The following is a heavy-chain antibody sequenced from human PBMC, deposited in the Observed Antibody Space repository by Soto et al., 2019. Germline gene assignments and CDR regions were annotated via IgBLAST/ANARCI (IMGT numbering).Heavy chain of an antibody. D-gene: IGHD2-8*01. J-gene: IGHJ6*02. CDR3: ARILYSSQRDGVDV. CDR2: ISGNSDAI. CDR1: GFTFSSYP. V-gene: IGHV3-23*01. Sequence: QSGGSLRLSCAASGFTFSSYPMTWVRQAPGKGLEWVSSISGNSDAIFYADSVKGRFTISRDNSRTTLYLQMNSLRAEDMAIYYCARILYSSQRDGVDVWGQGTTVTVSS.